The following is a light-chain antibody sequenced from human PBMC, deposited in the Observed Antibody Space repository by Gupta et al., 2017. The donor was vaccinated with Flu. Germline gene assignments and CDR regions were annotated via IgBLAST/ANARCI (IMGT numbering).Light chain of an antibody. CDR1: SIGTKS. J-gene: IGLJ3*02. Sequence: SYVLTQPPSVSVAPGQTAKITCGGNSIGTKSVHWYQLKPGQAPVVVVHDDNDRPSGIPERFSGSNSGNTATLTISRVEAGDEADYYCQVWDRGSDQQVFGGGTKVSVL. CDR2: DDN. CDR3: QVWDRGSDQQV. V-gene: IGLV3-21*02.